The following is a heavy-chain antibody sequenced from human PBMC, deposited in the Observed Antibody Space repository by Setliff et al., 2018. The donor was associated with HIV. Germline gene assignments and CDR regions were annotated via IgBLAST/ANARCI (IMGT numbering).Heavy chain of an antibody. Sequence: ASVKVSCKPSGYTFTAYGLSWVRQAPGQGLEWIGWISPATDKTNYAQKLQGRLTMTTDTSTSTAYMDLRSLRSDDTAVYYCARRGNYYASAFDYWGQGTLVTVSS. V-gene: IGHV1-18*01. CDR2: ISPATDKT. CDR3: ARRGNYYASAFDY. D-gene: IGHD3-10*01. CDR1: GYTFTAYG. J-gene: IGHJ4*02.